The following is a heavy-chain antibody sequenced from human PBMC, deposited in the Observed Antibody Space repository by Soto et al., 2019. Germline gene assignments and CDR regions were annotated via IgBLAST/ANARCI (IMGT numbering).Heavy chain of an antibody. CDR1: GFTFSDYY. CDR2: IKSKTDGGTT. D-gene: IGHD2-2*01. J-gene: IGHJ4*02. CDR3: TTAPYQLLPLVDY. Sequence: GGSLRLSCAASGFTFSDYYMSWVRQAPGKGLEWVGRIKSKTDGGTTDYAAPVKGRFTISRDDSKNTLYLQMNSLKTEDTAVYYCTTAPYQLLPLVDYWGQGTLVTVSS. V-gene: IGHV3-15*01.